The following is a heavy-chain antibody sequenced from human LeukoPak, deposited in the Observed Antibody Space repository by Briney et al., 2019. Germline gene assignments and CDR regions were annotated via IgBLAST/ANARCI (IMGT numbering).Heavy chain of an antibody. Sequence: SETLSLTCTVSGGSMSGHFWSWIRQPPGKGLEWIGYIYYSGSTNYNPSLKSRVTISVDTSKNQFSLKLSSVTAADTAVYYCAHIWWRSVAEYFQPWGQGTLVTVSS. V-gene: IGHV4-59*11. CDR1: GGSMSGHF. D-gene: IGHD3-16*01. CDR2: IYYSGST. CDR3: AHIWWRSVAEYFQP. J-gene: IGHJ1*01.